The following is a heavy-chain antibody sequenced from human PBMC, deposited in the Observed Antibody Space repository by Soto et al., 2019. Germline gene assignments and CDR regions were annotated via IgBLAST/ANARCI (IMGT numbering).Heavy chain of an antibody. D-gene: IGHD3-3*01. CDR2: ISGSAGGTGT. Sequence: GSLRLSCAASGFAFSSYAMSWVRRAPGKGLEWVSAISGSAGGTGTYYADSVRGRFTIFRDNSKSTMFLQANSLRAEDTAIYYCAKASDTDFWSGHFDFRGQGTLVTVSS. J-gene: IGHJ4*02. CDR3: AKASDTDFWSGHFDF. CDR1: GFAFSSYA. V-gene: IGHV3-23*01.